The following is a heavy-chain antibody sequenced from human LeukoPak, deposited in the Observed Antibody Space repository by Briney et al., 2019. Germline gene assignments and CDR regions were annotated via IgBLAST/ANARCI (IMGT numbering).Heavy chain of an antibody. CDR1: GFTFSSYA. D-gene: IGHD6-19*01. V-gene: IGHV3-30-3*01. CDR2: ISYDGSNK. Sequence: HPGRSLRLSCAASGFTFSSYAMHWVRQAPGKGLEWVAVISYDGSNKYYADSVKGRFTISRDNSKNTLYLQMNSLRAEDTAVYYCARGSYSSGWFPFDYWGQGTLVTVSS. J-gene: IGHJ4*02. CDR3: ARGSYSSGWFPFDY.